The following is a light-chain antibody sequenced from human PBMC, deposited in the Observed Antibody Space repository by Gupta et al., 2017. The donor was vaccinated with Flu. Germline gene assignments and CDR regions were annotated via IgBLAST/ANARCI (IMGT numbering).Light chain of an antibody. CDR1: ALPKQY. CDR3: QSADSSGTYV. CDR2: KDS. V-gene: IGLV3-25*02. J-gene: IGLJ3*02. Sequence: SYELTQPPSVSVSPGQTARITCSGDALPKQYAYWYQQKPGQAPVLVIYKDSERPSGIPGRFSGSSAGTTVTLTISGGQAEDEADYYGQSADSSGTYVFGGGTKLTVL.